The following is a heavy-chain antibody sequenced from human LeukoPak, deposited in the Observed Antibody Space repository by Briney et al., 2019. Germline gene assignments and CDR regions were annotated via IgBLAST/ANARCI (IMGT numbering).Heavy chain of an antibody. CDR3: ASRTTEDRGDYYYGMDV. Sequence: GGSLRLSCAASGFTFSSYSMNWVRQAPGKGLEWVSYISSSSSTIYYADSVKGRFTISRDNAKNSLYLQMNSLRAEDTAVYYCASRTTEDRGDYYYGMDVWGQGTTVTVSS. V-gene: IGHV3-48*04. J-gene: IGHJ6*02. CDR1: GFTFSSYS. CDR2: ISSSSSTI. D-gene: IGHD1-1*01.